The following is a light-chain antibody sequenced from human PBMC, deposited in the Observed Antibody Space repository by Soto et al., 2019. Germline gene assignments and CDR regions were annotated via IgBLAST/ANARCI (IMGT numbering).Light chain of an antibody. J-gene: IGKJ5*01. Sequence: DIQMTQSPSSLSASVGDRVTITCRASQSISSYLNWYQQKPGKAPKLLIYAASSLQSGVPARFSGSGSGTDFTLTISSLQPEDFVTYYCQQSYSTPITFGQGRRLEI. V-gene: IGKV1-39*01. CDR3: QQSYSTPIT. CDR2: AAS. CDR1: QSISSY.